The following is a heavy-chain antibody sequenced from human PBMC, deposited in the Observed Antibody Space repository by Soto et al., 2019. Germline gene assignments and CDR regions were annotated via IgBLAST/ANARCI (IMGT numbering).Heavy chain of an antibody. V-gene: IGHV4-39*01. J-gene: IGHJ4*02. CDR3: ARDSFWSGYPFDY. Sequence: SETLSLTCTVSGGSISSSSYYWGWIRQPPGKGLEWIGSIYYSGSTYYNPSLKSRVTISVDTSKNQFSLKLSSVTAADTAVYYCARDSFWSGYPFDYWGQGTLVTVSS. CDR2: IYYSGST. D-gene: IGHD3-3*01. CDR1: GGSISSSSYY.